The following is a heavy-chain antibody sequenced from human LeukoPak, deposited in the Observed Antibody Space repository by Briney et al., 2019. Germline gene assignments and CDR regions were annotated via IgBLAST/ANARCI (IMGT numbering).Heavy chain of an antibody. CDR1: GFTFSSYG. CDR2: ISYDGSNK. V-gene: IGHV3-30*19. CDR3: ARSGVPYVFDGFDI. Sequence: GGSLRLSCAASGFTFSSYGMHWVRQAPGKGLEWVAVISYDGSNKYYADSVKGRFTISRDNSKNTLYLQMNSLRAEDTAVYYCARSGVPYVFDGFDIWGQGTMVTVSS. J-gene: IGHJ3*02. D-gene: IGHD3-10*01.